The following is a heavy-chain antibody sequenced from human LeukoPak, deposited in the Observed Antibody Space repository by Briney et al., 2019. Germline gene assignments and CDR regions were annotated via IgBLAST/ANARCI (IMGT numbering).Heavy chain of an antibody. CDR1: GVSISSSNW. CDR2: IYHSGNT. CDR3: ARVVVVTATPVNYFDY. V-gene: IGHV4-4*02. D-gene: IGHD2-15*01. Sequence: SETLSLTCAVSGVSISSSNWRSWVRQPPGKGLEWIGEIYHSGNTNYNPSLKSRVTISVDKSKNQFSLKLTSVTAADTAVYYCARVVVVTATPVNYFDYWGQGTLVTVSS. J-gene: IGHJ4*02.